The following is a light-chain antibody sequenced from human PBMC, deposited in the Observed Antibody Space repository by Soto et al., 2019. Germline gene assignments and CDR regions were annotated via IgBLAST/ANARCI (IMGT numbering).Light chain of an antibody. CDR1: QSVSKSF. V-gene: IGKV3-20*01. Sequence: EIVLTQSPGTLSMSPGERVVLSCRASQSVSKSFVAWYQQKPGQAPRLLIYGALSRATGIPDRFSGSGYGTDFTLTISRLEPEDFAVYFCQQSGSSPLTFGGGTKVEIK. CDR2: GAL. CDR3: QQSGSSPLT. J-gene: IGKJ4*01.